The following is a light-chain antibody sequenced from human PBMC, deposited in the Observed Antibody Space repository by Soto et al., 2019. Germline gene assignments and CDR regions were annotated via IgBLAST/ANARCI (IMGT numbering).Light chain of an antibody. CDR3: ATWDDSLNGFYV. CDR1: TSNIGSNY. J-gene: IGLJ1*01. V-gene: IGLV1-47*01. Sequence: QSVLTQPPSASATPGQGVTISCSGSTSNIGSNYVYWYQQLPGTAPKLLIYRNNQRPSGVPDRFSGSKSGTSASLAISGLRSDDEADCFCATWDDSLNGFYVFGTGTKVTVL. CDR2: RNN.